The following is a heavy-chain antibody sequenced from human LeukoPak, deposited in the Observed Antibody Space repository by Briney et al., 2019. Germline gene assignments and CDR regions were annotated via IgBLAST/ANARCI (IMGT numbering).Heavy chain of an antibody. D-gene: IGHD3-22*01. J-gene: IGHJ4*02. CDR2: INTNTGNP. Sequence: GASVKVSCKASGYTFTSYAMNWVRQAPGQGLEWMGWINTNTGNPTYAQGFTGRFVFSLDTSVSTAYLQISSLKAEDTAVYYCARDLESRPYYDSSGYYHGGINYFDYWGQGTLVTVSS. CDR3: ARDLESRPYYDSSGYYHGGINYFDY. V-gene: IGHV7-4-1*02. CDR1: GYTFTSYA.